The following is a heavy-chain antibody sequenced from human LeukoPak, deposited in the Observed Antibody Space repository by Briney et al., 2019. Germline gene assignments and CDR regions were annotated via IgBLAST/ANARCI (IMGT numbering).Heavy chain of an antibody. V-gene: IGHV3-53*01. CDR1: GFTVSNNY. D-gene: IGHD2-2*01. Sequence: GGSLRLSCAASGFTVSNNYMSWVRQAPGKGLEWVSVIYSGGSTYYADSVKGRFTISRDNSKNTLYLQVNSLRAEDTAVYYCARDLGCSSTSCYARALYYWGQGTLVTVSS. J-gene: IGHJ4*02. CDR2: IYSGGST. CDR3: ARDLGCSSTSCYARALYY.